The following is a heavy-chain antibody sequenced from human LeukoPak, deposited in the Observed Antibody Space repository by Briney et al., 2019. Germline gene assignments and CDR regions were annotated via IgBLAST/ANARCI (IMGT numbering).Heavy chain of an antibody. CDR3: ARGGSGYDSFYYYGMDV. Sequence: SETLSLTCTVSGGSISSYYWSWIRQPPGKGLEWIGYIYDSGSTNYNPSLKSRVTISVDTSKNQFSLKLSSVTAADTAVYYCARGGSGYDSFYYYGMDVCGQGTTVTVSS. J-gene: IGHJ6*02. D-gene: IGHD5-12*01. CDR2: IYDSGST. CDR1: GGSISSYY. V-gene: IGHV4-59*01.